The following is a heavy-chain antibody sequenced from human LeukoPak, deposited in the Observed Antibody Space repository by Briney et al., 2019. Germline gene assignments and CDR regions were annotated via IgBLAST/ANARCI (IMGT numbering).Heavy chain of an antibody. CDR2: ISSSSSYI. Sequence: PGGSLRLSCAASGFTFSTYSMNWVRQAPGKGLEWVSSISSSSSYIYYADSVKGRFTISRDNAKNSLYLQMNSLRAEDTAVYYCARESIAVAGTYYYMDVWGKGTTVTVSS. CDR1: GFTFSTYS. CDR3: ARESIAVAGTYYYMDV. D-gene: IGHD6-19*01. V-gene: IGHV3-21*01. J-gene: IGHJ6*03.